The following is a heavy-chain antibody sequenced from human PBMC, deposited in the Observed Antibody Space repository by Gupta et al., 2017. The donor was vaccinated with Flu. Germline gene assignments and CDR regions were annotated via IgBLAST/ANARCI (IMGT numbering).Heavy chain of an antibody. V-gene: IGHV3-74*01. CDR2: INSEGKST. D-gene: IGHD1-1*01. CDR3: ARGYTNYPFDY. J-gene: IGHJ4*02. Sequence: HWVRQAPGKGLVWVSRINSEGKSTSYADSVKGRFTISRDNGKNTLYLQMNSLRVEDTAVYYCARGYTNYPFDYWGQGTLVTVSS.